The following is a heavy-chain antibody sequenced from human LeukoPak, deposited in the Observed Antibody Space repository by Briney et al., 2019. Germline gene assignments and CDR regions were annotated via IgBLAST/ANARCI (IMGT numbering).Heavy chain of an antibody. CDR2: INHSGST. Sequence: PSETLSLTCAVYGGSFSGYYWSWIRKPPGKGLEWIGEINHSGSTNYNPSLKSRVTISVDTSKNQFSLKLSSVTAADTAVYYCARAPYCSSTSCALEYYGMDVWGQGTTVTVSS. D-gene: IGHD2-2*01. J-gene: IGHJ6*02. V-gene: IGHV4-34*01. CDR1: GGSFSGYY. CDR3: ARAPYCSSTSCALEYYGMDV.